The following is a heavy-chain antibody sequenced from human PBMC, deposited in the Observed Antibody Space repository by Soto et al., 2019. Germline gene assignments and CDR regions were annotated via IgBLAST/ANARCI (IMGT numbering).Heavy chain of an antibody. CDR3: ARGQTAYSGYEHASDV. CDR2: IWFDGDYK. V-gene: IGHV3-33*01. D-gene: IGHD5-12*01. J-gene: IGHJ3*01. Sequence: QVQLVESGGGLVQPGRSLRLSCAASGFTFSTYGMHWVRQAPGKGLEWVALIWFDGDYKYYADSVKGRFTISRDNAQNTLYLQMAILRGEETAMYYCARGQTAYSGYEHASDVWGQGTMVTVYS. CDR1: GFTFSTYG.